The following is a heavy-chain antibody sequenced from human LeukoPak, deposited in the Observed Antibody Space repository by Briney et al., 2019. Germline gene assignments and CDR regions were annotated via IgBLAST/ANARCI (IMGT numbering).Heavy chain of an antibody. CDR1: GFTFSTYG. D-gene: IGHD4/OR15-4a*01. V-gene: IGHV3-23*01. J-gene: IGHJ4*02. CDR3: ARRAGAYSHPYDY. CDR2: ISGSGGST. Sequence: GTLRLSCVASGFTFSTYGMSWVRQAPGKGLEWVSAISGSGGSTYYADSVKGRFTISRDNSKNTLYLQMNSLRAEATAVYYCARRAGAYSHPYDYWGQGTLVTVSS.